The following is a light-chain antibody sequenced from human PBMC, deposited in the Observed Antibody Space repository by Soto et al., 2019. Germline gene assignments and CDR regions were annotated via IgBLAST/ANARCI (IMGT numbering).Light chain of an antibody. CDR3: QLSNRYSEA. V-gene: IGKV3-15*01. Sequence: GMSLSRAAVCLAGEERSSRWSPYHQSVSSNLAWYQQKPGQAPRLLIYGASTRATGIPARFSVSGTGTDSTFACGIVLSEDPPVHYCQLSNRYSEAFGQGTKVDIK. J-gene: IGKJ1*01. CDR1: QSVSSN. CDR2: GAS.